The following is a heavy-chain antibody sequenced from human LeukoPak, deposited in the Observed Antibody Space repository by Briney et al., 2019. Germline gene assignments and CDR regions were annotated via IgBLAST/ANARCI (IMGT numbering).Heavy chain of an antibody. D-gene: IGHD1-14*01. CDR2: IYYSGST. CDR1: GGSIGSGGYY. Sequence: SETLSLTCTVSGGSIGSGGYYWSWIRQHPGKGLEWIGYIYYSGSTYYNPSLKSRVTISVDTSKNQFSLKLSSVTAADTAVYYCARENRGNYYYYYMDVWGKGTTVTVSS. J-gene: IGHJ6*03. CDR3: ARENRGNYYYYYMDV. V-gene: IGHV4-31*03.